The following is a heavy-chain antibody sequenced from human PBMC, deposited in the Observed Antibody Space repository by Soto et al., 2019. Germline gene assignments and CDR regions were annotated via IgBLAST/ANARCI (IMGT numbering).Heavy chain of an antibody. CDR2: GGT. Sequence: GGTNYAQKFQGRVTMTRDTSISTAYMELSRLRSDDTAVYYCARDKLSPVSPVVVVAATLDYWGQGTLVTVSS. J-gene: IGHJ4*02. D-gene: IGHD2-15*01. CDR3: ARDKLSPVSPVVVVAATLDY. V-gene: IGHV1-2*02.